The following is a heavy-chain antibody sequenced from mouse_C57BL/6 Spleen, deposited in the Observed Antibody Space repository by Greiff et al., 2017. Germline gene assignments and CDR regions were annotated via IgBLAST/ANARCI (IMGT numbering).Heavy chain of an antibody. V-gene: IGHV3-8*01. CDR3: ASYYDGSRDTYYFDY. D-gene: IGHD1-1*01. CDR2: ISYIGST. Sequence: VKLMESGPGLAKPSQTLSPIRPVTGYPIPSVYWNWIRKFPGNKREYMGYISYIGSTYYNPSLKSQISITRETSKDQYYLQLNAVTTEDTATYYCASYYDGSRDTYYFDYWGQGTTLTVSS. J-gene: IGHJ2*01. CDR1: GYPIPSVY.